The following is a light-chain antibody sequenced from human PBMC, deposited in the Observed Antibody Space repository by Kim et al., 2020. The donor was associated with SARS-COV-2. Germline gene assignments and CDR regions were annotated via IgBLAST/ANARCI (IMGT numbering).Light chain of an antibody. CDR3: QSYDSSNWV. CDR1: SGSIASNY. J-gene: IGLJ3*02. Sequence: NFMLTQPHSVSESPGKTVTISCTRSSGSIASNYVQWYQQRPGSAPTTVIYEDNQRPSGVPDRFSGSIDSSSNSASLTISRLKTEDEADYYCQSYDSSNWVFGGGTQLTLL. CDR2: EDN. V-gene: IGLV6-57*04.